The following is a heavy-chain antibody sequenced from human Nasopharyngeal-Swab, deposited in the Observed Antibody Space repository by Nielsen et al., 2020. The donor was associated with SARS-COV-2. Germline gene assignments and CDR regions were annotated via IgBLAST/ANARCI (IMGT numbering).Heavy chain of an antibody. D-gene: IGHD6-6*01. CDR3: ARVYSRSFEY. J-gene: IGHJ4*02. CDR2: INPNSGDT. V-gene: IGHV1-2*06. CDR1: GYTFTDYY. Sequence: ASVKVSCKASGYTFTDYYMHWVRQAPGQGLEWVGRINPNSGDTNYAQKFQGRVAMTRDTSISTAYMELGRLRSDDTAVYYCARVYSRSFEYWGQGTQVTVSS.